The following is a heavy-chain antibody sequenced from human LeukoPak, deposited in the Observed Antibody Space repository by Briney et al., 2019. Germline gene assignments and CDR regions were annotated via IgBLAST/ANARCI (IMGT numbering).Heavy chain of an antibody. D-gene: IGHD2-2*01. CDR1: GFTFSSYW. Sequence: GGSLRLSCAPSGFTFSSYWMHWVRHVPGKGLVWVSRVNGDGTSTSYADSVQGRFTISRDNAKNTLYLYMNSLRGDDTAIYFCVRSCSSGSCYGYKDYWGQGTLVTVSS. V-gene: IGHV3-74*01. CDR2: VNGDGTST. J-gene: IGHJ4*02. CDR3: VRSCSSGSCYGYKDY.